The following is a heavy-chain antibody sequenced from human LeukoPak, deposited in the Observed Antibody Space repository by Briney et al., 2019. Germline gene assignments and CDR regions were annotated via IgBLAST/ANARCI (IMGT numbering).Heavy chain of an antibody. CDR3: ARGGQQLVRGLDY. CDR2: IRYDGSNK. D-gene: IGHD6-13*01. J-gene: IGHJ4*02. CDR1: GFTFSSYG. V-gene: IGHV3-30*02. Sequence: PGGSLRLSCAASGFTFSSYGMHWVRQAPGKGLEWVAFIRYDGSNKYYADSVKGRFTISRDNSKNTLYLQMNSLRAEDTAVYYCARGGQQLVRGLDYWGQGTLVTVSS.